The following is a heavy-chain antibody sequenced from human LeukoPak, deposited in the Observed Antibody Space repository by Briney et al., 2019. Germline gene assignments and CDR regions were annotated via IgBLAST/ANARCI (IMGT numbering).Heavy chain of an antibody. CDR2: INSDGSST. D-gene: IGHD1-26*01. V-gene: IGHV3-74*01. CDR1: GFTFSSYW. Sequence: GGSLRLSCAASGFTFSSYWMHWVRQAPGKGLVWVSRINSDGSSTSYADSVKGRFTVSRDNAKNTLYLQMNSLRAEDTAVYYCARATGSYYSLGYWGQGTLATVSS. J-gene: IGHJ4*02. CDR3: ARATGSYYSLGY.